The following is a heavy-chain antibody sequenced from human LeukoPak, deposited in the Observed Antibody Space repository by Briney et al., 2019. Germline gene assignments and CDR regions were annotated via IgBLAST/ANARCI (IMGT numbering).Heavy chain of an antibody. Sequence: GGSLRLSCAASGFTFSRYGMHWVRQAPGKGLEWVSAISGSGGSTYYADSVKGRFTISRDNSKNTLYLQMSTLRAEDTAVYYRAKDLRVSSGWNNWFDPWGQGTLVTVSS. V-gene: IGHV3-23*01. CDR1: GFTFSRYG. J-gene: IGHJ5*02. D-gene: IGHD6-19*01. CDR3: AKDLRVSSGWNNWFDP. CDR2: ISGSGGST.